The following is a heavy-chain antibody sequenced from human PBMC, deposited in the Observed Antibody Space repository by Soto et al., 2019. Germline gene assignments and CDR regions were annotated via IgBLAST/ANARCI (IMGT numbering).Heavy chain of an antibody. CDR3: ARDYNYAPDY. CDR2: INAGNGNT. D-gene: IGHD5-12*01. V-gene: IGHV1-3*01. CDR1: GYTFTSYA. J-gene: IGHJ4*02. Sequence: ASVKVSCKASGYTFTSYAMHWVRQAPGQRLEWMGWINAGNGNTKYSQKFQDRVTMTIDTSTSTAYMELRSLRSDDTAVYYCARDYNYAPDYRGQGTLVTVSS.